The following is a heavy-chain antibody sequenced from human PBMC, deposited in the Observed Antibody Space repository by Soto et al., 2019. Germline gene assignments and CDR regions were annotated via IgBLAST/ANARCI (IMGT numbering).Heavy chain of an antibody. Sequence: KTSETLSLTCTVSGGSISSYYWSWIRQPRGKGLEWIGYIYYSGSTNYNPSLKSRVTISVDTSKNQFSLKLSSVTAADTAVYYCARDNAWFGENGYYYYYGMDVWGQGTTVTVS. CDR1: GGSISSYY. CDR3: ARDNAWFGENGYYYYYGMDV. J-gene: IGHJ6*02. CDR2: IYYSGST. V-gene: IGHV4-59*01. D-gene: IGHD3-10*01.